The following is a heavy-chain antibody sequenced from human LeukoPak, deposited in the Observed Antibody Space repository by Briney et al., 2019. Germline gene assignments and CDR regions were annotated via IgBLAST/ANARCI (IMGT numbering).Heavy chain of an antibody. CDR2: INPNSGGT. CDR3: ANYLGELSLYPSD. CDR1: GYTFTGYY. Sequence: ASVKVSCKASGYTFTGYYMHWVRQAPGQGLEWMGWINPNSGGTNYAQKFQGRVTMTRDTSISTAYMELSRLRSDDTAVYYCANYLGELSLYPSDWGQGTLVTVSS. J-gene: IGHJ4*02. D-gene: IGHD3-16*02. V-gene: IGHV1-2*02.